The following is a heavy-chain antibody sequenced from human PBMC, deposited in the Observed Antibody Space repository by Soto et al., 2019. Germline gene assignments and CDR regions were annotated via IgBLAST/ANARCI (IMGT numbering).Heavy chain of an antibody. V-gene: IGHV3-30*18. J-gene: IGHJ4*02. Sequence: GGSLRLSCAASGFTFSSYGMHWVRQAPGKGLEWVAVISYDGSNKYYADSVKGRFTISRDNSKNTLYLQMNSLRAEDTAVYYCAKGSAFDYWGQGTLVTVSS. CDR2: ISYDGSNK. CDR3: AKGSAFDY. CDR1: GFTFSSYG.